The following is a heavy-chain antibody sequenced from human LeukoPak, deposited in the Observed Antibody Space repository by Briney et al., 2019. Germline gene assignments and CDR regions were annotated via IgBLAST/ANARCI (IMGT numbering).Heavy chain of an antibody. Sequence: SETLSLTCAVYGGSFSGYYWSWIRQPPGKGLEWIGEINHSGSTNYNPSLKSRVTISVDTSKNQFSLKLSSVTAADTAVYYCARRRWLRLSGAFDIWGQGTMVTASS. J-gene: IGHJ3*02. CDR2: INHSGST. CDR1: GGSFSGYY. CDR3: ARRRWLRLSGAFDI. V-gene: IGHV4-34*01. D-gene: IGHD5-12*01.